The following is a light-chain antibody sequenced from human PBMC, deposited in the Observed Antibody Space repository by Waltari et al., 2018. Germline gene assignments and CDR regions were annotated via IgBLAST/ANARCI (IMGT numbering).Light chain of an antibody. V-gene: IGKV3-11*01. CDR1: QSVSSY. CDR2: NAS. Sequence: EIVLTQSPATLSLSPGDRATLSCRASQSVSSYLAWYQQKPGQAPRLLIYNASNRATDIPARFSGSGSGTDFTRTISSLEPEDFAVYYCQQRSNWPRTFGQGTKVEIK. J-gene: IGKJ1*01. CDR3: QQRSNWPRT.